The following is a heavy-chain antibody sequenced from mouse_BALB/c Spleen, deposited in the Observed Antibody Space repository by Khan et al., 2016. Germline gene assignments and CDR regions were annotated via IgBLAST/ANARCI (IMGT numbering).Heavy chain of an antibody. D-gene: IGHD2-14*01. Sequence: VQLQQSGPELEKPGASVKISCKASGYSFTGYNMNWVKQSNGESLEWIGNIDPYYGGTRYNQKFKGKATLTVDKSSSTAYMQLKSLTSEDSAVXYCARGYAAWFADWGQGTLVTVSA. J-gene: IGHJ3*01. CDR3: ARGYAAWFAD. CDR2: IDPYYGGT. CDR1: GYSFTGYN. V-gene: IGHV1S135*01.